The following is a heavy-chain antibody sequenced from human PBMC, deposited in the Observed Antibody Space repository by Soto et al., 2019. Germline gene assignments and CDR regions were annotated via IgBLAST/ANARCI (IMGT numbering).Heavy chain of an antibody. CDR3: ARDSGQYYYDSSGYYYNPSYYYGMDV. Sequence: GASVKVSCKASGYTFTSYGISWVRQAPGQGLEWMGWISAYNGNTNYAQKLQGRVTMTTDTSTSTAYMELRSLRSDDTAVYYCARDSGQYYYDSSGYYYNPSYYYGMDVWGQGTTVTVSS. V-gene: IGHV1-18*01. J-gene: IGHJ6*02. D-gene: IGHD3-22*01. CDR2: ISAYNGNT. CDR1: GYTFTSYG.